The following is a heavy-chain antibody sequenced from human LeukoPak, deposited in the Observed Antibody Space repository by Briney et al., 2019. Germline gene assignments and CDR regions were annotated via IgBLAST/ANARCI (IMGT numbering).Heavy chain of an antibody. CDR3: ARTRIAAAGTVDY. J-gene: IGHJ4*02. V-gene: IGHV4-34*01. Sequence: SETLSLTCAVYGGSFSGYYWSWTRQPPGKGLEWIGEINHSGSTNYNPSLKSRVTISVDTSKNQFSLKLSSVTAADTAVYYCARTRIAAAGTVDYWGQGNLVTVSS. CDR2: INHSGST. CDR1: GGSFSGYY. D-gene: IGHD6-13*01.